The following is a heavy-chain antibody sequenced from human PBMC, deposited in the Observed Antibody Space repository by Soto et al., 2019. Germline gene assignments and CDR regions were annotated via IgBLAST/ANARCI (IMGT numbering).Heavy chain of an antibody. CDR1: GFSFSSYA. J-gene: IGHJ6*03. D-gene: IGHD2-15*01. Sequence: GGSLRLSCAASGFSFSSYAMSWVRQAPGKGLEWVSAISGSGGSTYYADSVKGRFTISRDKVKNTLYLQMNSLRAEDTAVYYCAPREYCSGGSCYPSYYYMDVWGKGTTVTVSS. CDR3: APREYCSGGSCYPSYYYMDV. CDR2: ISGSGGST. V-gene: IGHV3-23*01.